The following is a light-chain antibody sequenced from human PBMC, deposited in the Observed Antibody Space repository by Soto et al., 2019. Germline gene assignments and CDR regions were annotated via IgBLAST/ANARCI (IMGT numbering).Light chain of an antibody. CDR1: QGISSY. V-gene: IGKV1-8*01. J-gene: IGKJ3*01. CDR3: QQYDSYLGGFT. Sequence: AIRMTQSPSSLSASTGDRVTITCRASQGISSYLAWYQQKPGKAPKLLIYAASTLQSGVPSRFSGSGSGTDFTLTISCLQSADFATYYCQQYDSYLGGFTFGPGTKVDIK. CDR2: AAS.